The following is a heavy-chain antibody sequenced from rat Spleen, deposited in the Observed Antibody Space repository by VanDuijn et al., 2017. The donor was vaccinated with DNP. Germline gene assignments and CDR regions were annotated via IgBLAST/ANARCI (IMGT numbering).Heavy chain of an antibody. Sequence: EVQLVESGGGLVQPGRSLKLSCAASGFPFSDYFMAWVRQAPNKGLEWVASISHDGSGTFYGDSVKGRFTISRENARTTLYLQMNRLRSEDTATYYCARGSSSIYWYFDFWGPGTMVTVSS. D-gene: IGHD1-2*01. CDR1: GFPFSDYF. CDR2: ISHDGSGT. V-gene: IGHV5-22*01. J-gene: IGHJ1*01. CDR3: ARGSSSIYWYFDF.